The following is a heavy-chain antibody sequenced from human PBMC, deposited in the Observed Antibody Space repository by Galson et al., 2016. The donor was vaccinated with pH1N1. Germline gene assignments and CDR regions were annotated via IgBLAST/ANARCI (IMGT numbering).Heavy chain of an antibody. CDR1: GGSISTNNYY. CDR2: IYYSGST. J-gene: IGHJ5*02. CDR3: PRSLHGDYVGWFDP. D-gene: IGHD4-17*01. Sequence: ETLSLTCTVSGGSISTNNYYWGWIRQPPGKGLEWIGSIYYSGSTYYNPSLKSRVTISLDTSKNQFSLKLSSVTAADTAVYYCPRSLHGDYVGWFDPWGQGTLVTVSS. V-gene: IGHV4-39*07.